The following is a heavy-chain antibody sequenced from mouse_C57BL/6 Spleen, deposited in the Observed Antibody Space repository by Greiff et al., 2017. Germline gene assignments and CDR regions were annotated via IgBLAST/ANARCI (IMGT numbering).Heavy chain of an antibody. CDR3: TTGNWDANYFGY. D-gene: IGHD4-1*01. J-gene: IGHJ2*01. Sequence: EVQLQQSGAELVRPGASVKLSCTASGFNIKDDYMHWVKQRPEQGLEWIGWIDPENGDTEYASKFQGKATITADTSSNTAYLQLSSLTSEDTAVYYCTTGNWDANYFGYWGQGTTLTVSS. CDR2: IDPENGDT. CDR1: GFNIKDDY. V-gene: IGHV14-4*01.